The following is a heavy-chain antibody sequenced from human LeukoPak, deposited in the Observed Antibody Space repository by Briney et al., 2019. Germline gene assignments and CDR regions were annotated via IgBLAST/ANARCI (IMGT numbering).Heavy chain of an antibody. CDR1: GGSISSGDYY. D-gene: IGHD3-3*01. V-gene: IGHV4-30-4*01. CDR2: IYYSGST. Sequence: SETLSLTCTVSGGSISSGDYYWSWIRQPPGKGLEWIGYIYYSGSTYYNPSLKSRVTISVDTSKNQFSLKLSSVTAADTAVYYCARDRSITIFGVVKPDAFDIWGQGTMVTVSS. J-gene: IGHJ3*02. CDR3: ARDRSITIFGVVKPDAFDI.